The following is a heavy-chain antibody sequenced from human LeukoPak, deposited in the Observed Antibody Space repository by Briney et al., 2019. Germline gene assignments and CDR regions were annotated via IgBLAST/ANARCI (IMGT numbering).Heavy chain of an antibody. V-gene: IGHV1-18*01. CDR2: ISAYNGNT. Sequence: ASVKVSCKASGYTFTSYGISWVRQAPGQGLEWMGWISAYNGNTNYAQKLQGRVTMTTDTSTSTACMELRSLRSDDTAVYYCARALTSIAVAGTNDYWGQGTLVTVSS. CDR1: GYTFTSYG. D-gene: IGHD6-19*01. CDR3: ARALTSIAVAGTNDY. J-gene: IGHJ4*02.